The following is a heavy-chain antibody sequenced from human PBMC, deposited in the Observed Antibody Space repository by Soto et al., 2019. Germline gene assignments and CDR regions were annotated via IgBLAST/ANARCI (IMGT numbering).Heavy chain of an antibody. CDR3: AHRRLEYQLLLAAKSVWFDP. CDR2: IYWDDDK. CDR1: GFSLSTSGVG. Sequence: QITLKESGPTLVKPTQTLTLTCTFSGFSLSTSGVGVGWIRQPPGKALEWLALIYWDDDKRYSPSLKSRLTITKDTSKNQVVLTMTNMDPVDTATYYCAHRRLEYQLLLAAKSVWFDPWGQGTLVTVSS. J-gene: IGHJ5*02. V-gene: IGHV2-5*02. D-gene: IGHD2-2*01.